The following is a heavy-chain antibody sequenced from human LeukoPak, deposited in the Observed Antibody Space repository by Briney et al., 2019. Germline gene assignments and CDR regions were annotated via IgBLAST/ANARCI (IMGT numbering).Heavy chain of an antibody. J-gene: IGHJ4*02. CDR1: VGXISSYN. D-gene: IGHD5-18*01. CDR2: IYYSGST. V-gene: IGHV4-59*01. Sequence: SETLSLTCTVPVGXISSYNGSWIRQPPGKGRKWIGYIYYSGSTNYNPSLKSRVTISVDTSKNQFSLKLSSVTAADTAVYYCARGRTAMVFDYWGQGTLVTVSS. CDR3: ARGRTAMVFDY.